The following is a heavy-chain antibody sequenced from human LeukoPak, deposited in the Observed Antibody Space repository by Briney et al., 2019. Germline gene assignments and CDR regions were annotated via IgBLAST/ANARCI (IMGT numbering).Heavy chain of an antibody. CDR2: IKQDGSEK. CDR3: AILPGLFGGVIADDY. V-gene: IGHV3-7*01. D-gene: IGHD3-16*02. Sequence: GGSLRLSCAASGFTFSSYWMSWVRQAPGKGLEWVANIKQDGSEKYCVDSVKGRFTISRDNAKNSLYLQMNSLRAEDTAVYYCAILPGLFGGVIADDYWGQGTLVTVSS. J-gene: IGHJ4*02. CDR1: GFTFSSYW.